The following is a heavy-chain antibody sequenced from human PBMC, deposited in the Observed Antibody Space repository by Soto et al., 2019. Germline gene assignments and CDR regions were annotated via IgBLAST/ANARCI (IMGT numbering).Heavy chain of an antibody. Sequence: EVQLLESGGGLVQPGGSLRLSCAASGFTFSSYAMSWVRQAPGKGLEWVSAISGSGGSTYYADSVKGRFTISRDNSKNTLYLQMNSLRAEDTAVYYCAKPYRPYDYIWGSYRYTEGVYFDYWGQGTLVTVSS. V-gene: IGHV3-23*01. CDR2: ISGSGGST. CDR1: GFTFSSYA. D-gene: IGHD3-16*02. CDR3: AKPYRPYDYIWGSYRYTEGVYFDY. J-gene: IGHJ4*02.